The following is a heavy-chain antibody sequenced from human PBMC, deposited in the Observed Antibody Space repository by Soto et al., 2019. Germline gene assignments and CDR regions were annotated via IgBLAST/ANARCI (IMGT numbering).Heavy chain of an antibody. V-gene: IGHV4-39*01. J-gene: IGHJ4*02. D-gene: IGHD5-12*01. CDR1: GGSISSSSYY. CDR3: ARHIVAMYYFDY. Sequence: SETLSLTCTVSGGSISSSSYYWGWIRQPPGKGLEWIGSIYYSGSTYYNPSLKSRVTISVDTSKNQFSLKLSSVTAADTAVYYCARHIVAMYYFDYWGQGTLVTVSS. CDR2: IYYSGST.